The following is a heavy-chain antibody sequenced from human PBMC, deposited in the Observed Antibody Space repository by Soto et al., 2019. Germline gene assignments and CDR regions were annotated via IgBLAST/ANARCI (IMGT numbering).Heavy chain of an antibody. CDR1: GFTVSSNY. CDR2: IYSGGST. Sequence: GGSLRLSCAASGFTVSSNYMSWVRQAPGKGLEWVSIIYSGGSTYYADSVKGRFTISRDNSKNTLYLQMNSLRAEDTAVYYCAKGYTAAGTLVDYWGQGTLVTVSS. J-gene: IGHJ4*02. D-gene: IGHD6-13*01. CDR3: AKGYTAAGTLVDY. V-gene: IGHV3-53*01.